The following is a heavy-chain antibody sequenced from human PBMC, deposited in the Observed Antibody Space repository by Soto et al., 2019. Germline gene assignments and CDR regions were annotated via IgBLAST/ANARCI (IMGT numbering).Heavy chain of an antibody. CDR2: ISYDGSNK. Sequence: QVQLVESGGGVVQPGRSLRLSCAASGFTFNSYGMHWVRQAPGKGLEWVAVISYDGSNKYYADSVKGRFTISRDNSKNTLYLQMNSLRAEDTAVYYCAKDPRIQLWPDYWGQGTLVTVSS. V-gene: IGHV3-30*18. CDR1: GFTFNSYG. D-gene: IGHD5-18*01. CDR3: AKDPRIQLWPDY. J-gene: IGHJ4*02.